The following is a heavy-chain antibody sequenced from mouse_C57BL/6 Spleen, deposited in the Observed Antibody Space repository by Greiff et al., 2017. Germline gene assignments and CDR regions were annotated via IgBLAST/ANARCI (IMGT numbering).Heavy chain of an antibody. D-gene: IGHD2-4*01. V-gene: IGHV10-3*01. Sequence: DVKLVESGGGLVQPKGSWKLSCAASGFTFNTYAMHWVRQAPGKGLEWVARIRSKSSNYATYYADSVKDRFTISRDDSQSMLYLQMNNLKTEDTAMYFCVRDRDYDLSFAYWGQGTLVTVSA. CDR1: GFTFNTYA. CDR2: IRSKSSNYAT. J-gene: IGHJ3*01. CDR3: VRDRDYDLSFAY.